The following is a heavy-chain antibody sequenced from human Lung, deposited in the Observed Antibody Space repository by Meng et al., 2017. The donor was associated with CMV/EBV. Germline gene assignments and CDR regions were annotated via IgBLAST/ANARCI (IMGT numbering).Heavy chain of an antibody. J-gene: IGHJ6*01. CDR2: ISSSSSYI. V-gene: IGHV3-21*01. D-gene: IGHD3-3*01. CDR1: GFTLKYYG. CDR3: ARQDYDFWCGMAV. Sequence: GEXXKISCAAPGFTLKYYGMHWVRQAPGKGLEWVSSISSSSSYIYYADSVKGRFTISRDNAKNSLYLQMNSLRAEDTAVYYCARQDYDFWCGMAVWGPGNXV.